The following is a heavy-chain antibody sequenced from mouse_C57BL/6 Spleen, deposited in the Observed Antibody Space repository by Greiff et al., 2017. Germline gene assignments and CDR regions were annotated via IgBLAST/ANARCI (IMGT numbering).Heavy chain of an antibody. V-gene: IGHV1-42*01. CDR3: ARCLNDYGSSHWYFDV. CDR2: INPSTGGT. J-gene: IGHJ1*03. Sequence: VQLQQSGPELVKPGASVKISCKASGYSFTGYYMNWVKQSPEKSLEWIGEINPSTGGTTYNQKFKAKATLTVDKSSNTAYMQLKSLTSEDSAVYYGARCLNDYGSSHWYFDVWGTGTTVTVSS. D-gene: IGHD1-1*01. CDR1: GYSFTGYY.